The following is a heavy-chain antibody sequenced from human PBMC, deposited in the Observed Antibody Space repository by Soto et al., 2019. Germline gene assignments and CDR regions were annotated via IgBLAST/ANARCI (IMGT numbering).Heavy chain of an antibody. Sequence: GGSLRLSCAASGFTCTTAWINWVRQAPGKGLEWVGRIKSKIDGGTPDFAAPVRGRFAISRDDSKSMVYLQMNSLKTEDTGVYYCASSQVRFLEWLSQPLDYWGQGTLVTVSS. V-gene: IGHV3-15*07. CDR1: GFTCTTAW. D-gene: IGHD3-3*01. CDR3: ASSQVRFLEWLSQPLDY. CDR2: IKSKIDGGTP. J-gene: IGHJ4*02.